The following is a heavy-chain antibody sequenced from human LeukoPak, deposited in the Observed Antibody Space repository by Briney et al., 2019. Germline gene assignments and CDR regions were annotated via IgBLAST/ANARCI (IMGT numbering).Heavy chain of an antibody. CDR2: ISHTGGT. Sequence: SQTLSLTCTVSGGSISSADYYWTWIRQPPGKGLEWIGYISHTGGTYYNSSLLGRVTISVDRSKNQFSLKLSSVTAADTAVYYCARAGSLSGSYAAFDIWGQGTMVTVSS. CDR3: ARAGSLSGSYAAFDI. J-gene: IGHJ3*02. CDR1: GGSISSADYY. V-gene: IGHV4-30-2*01. D-gene: IGHD1-26*01.